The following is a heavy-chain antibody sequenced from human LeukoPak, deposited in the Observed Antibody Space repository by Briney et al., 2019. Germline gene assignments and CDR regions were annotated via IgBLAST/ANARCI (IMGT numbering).Heavy chain of an antibody. D-gene: IGHD3-22*01. CDR1: GFSFSTYG. CDR2: IWYDASGQ. J-gene: IGHJ4*02. V-gene: IGHV3-33*01. Sequence: PGRSLRLSCAASGFSFSTYGMHWIRQAPGKGLEWVAMIWYDASGQHYADSVKGRFTISRDTSKNTLYLQMNSLRAEVTAVYFCARDSLYDDNGYYHYFDYWGQGTLVTVSS. CDR3: ARDSLYDDNGYYHYFDY.